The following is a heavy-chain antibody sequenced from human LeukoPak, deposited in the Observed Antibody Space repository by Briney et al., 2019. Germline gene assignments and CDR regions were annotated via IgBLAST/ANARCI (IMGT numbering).Heavy chain of an antibody. CDR1: GYTFTSYG. J-gene: IGHJ6*04. CDR3: ARVRYYDYVWGSYPYGMDV. CDR2: ISAYNGNT. Sequence: GASVKVSCKASGYTFTSYGISWVRQAPGQGLEWTGWISAYNGNTNYAQKLQGRVTMTTDTSTSTAYMELRSLRSDDTAVYYCARVRYYDYVWGSYPYGMDVWGKGTTVTVSS. D-gene: IGHD3-16*02. V-gene: IGHV1-18*04.